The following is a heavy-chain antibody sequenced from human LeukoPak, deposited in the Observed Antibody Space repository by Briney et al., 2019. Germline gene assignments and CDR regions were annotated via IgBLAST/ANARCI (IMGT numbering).Heavy chain of an antibody. J-gene: IGHJ2*01. CDR2: INHSGST. V-gene: IGHV4-30-2*01. CDR3: ARRYYYDSSGYYYGWYFDL. CDR1: GGSVNSGGYS. Sequence: PSETRSLTCVVSGGSVNSGGYSWSWIRQPPGKGLEWIGEINHSGSTNYNPSLKSQVTISVDTSKNQFSLKLSSVTAADTAVYYCARRYYYDSSGYYYGWYFDLWGRGTLVTVSS. D-gene: IGHD3-22*01.